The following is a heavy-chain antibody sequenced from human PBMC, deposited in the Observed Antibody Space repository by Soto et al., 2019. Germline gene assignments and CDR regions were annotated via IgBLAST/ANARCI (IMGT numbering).Heavy chain of an antibody. CDR2: IYTDGST. CDR3: AREGSGTFYT. V-gene: IGHV3-66*01. Sequence: EVQVVESGGGFVQPGGSLRLSCAVSGFSVSTHYMSWVRQAPGKGLQWVSVIYTDGSTSYADSVKGRFTVSRHISKNTVYLQMNSLRTEDTALYYCAREGSGTFYTWGQGTPVTVSS. D-gene: IGHD3-10*01. CDR1: GFSVSTHY. J-gene: IGHJ4*02.